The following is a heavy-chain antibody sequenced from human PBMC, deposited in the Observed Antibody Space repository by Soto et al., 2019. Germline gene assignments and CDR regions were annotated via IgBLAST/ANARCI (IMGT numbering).Heavy chain of an antibody. CDR2: IKRKTEDRKT. J-gene: IGHJ6*04. CDR3: TADLYYSGSGTCRPRGV. D-gene: IGHD3-10*01. V-gene: IGHV3-15*01. CDR1: GFTFNNAW. Sequence: EMQLVESGGGLVKPGWSLRLACAASGFTFNNAWMSWVRQAPGKGLEWVGRIKRKTEDRKTDYAASVKGTFTITRDDFQNTLVPQTSGLKTEDTAVYYCTADLYYSGSGTCRPRGVWGKGTAVTVSS.